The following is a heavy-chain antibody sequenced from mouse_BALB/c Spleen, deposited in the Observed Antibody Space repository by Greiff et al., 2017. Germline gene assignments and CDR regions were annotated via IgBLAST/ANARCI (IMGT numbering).Heavy chain of an antibody. Sequence: EVKLVESGGGLVKPGGSLKLSCAASGFTFSSYAMSWVRQTPEKRLEWVASISSGGSTYYPDSVKGRFTISRDNARNILYLQMSSLRSEDTAMYYCARGGLLRLPLDYWGQGTTLTVSS. CDR3: ARGGLLRLPLDY. V-gene: IGHV5-6-5*01. CDR2: ISSGGST. D-gene: IGHD1-2*01. CDR1: GFTFSSYA. J-gene: IGHJ2*01.